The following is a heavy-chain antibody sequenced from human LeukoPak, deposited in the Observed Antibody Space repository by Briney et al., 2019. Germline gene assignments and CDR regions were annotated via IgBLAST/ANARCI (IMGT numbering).Heavy chain of an antibody. CDR2: INPSGGSK. CDR3: ARDRNPGQSNFLFDY. D-gene: IGHD4/OR15-4a*01. V-gene: IGHV1-46*01. CDR1: GCTFTSYY. Sequence: SVQVSCKASGCTFTSYYMHWVGQPAGRGGEWMGIINPSGGSKKYAQKFQGRVTMTRDTSTSTVYMELSSLRAEDTAVYYCARDRNPGQSNFLFDYWGKGTLVTVSS. J-gene: IGHJ4*02.